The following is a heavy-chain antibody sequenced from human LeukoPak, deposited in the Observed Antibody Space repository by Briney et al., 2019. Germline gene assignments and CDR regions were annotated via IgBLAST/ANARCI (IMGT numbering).Heavy chain of an antibody. CDR3: ARHSGGWYGDTDFDY. CDR1: GFTFSSYG. CDR2: ISYDGSNK. V-gene: IGHV3-30*03. J-gene: IGHJ4*02. Sequence: GGSLRLACAASGFTFSSYGMHWVRQAPGKGLEWVAVISYDGSNKYYADSVKGRFAISRDNSKNTLYLQMNSLRAEDTAVYYCARHSGGWYGDTDFDYWGQGTLVTVSS. D-gene: IGHD6-19*01.